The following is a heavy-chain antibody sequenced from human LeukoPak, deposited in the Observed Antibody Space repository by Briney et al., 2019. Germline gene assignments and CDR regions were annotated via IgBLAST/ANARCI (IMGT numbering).Heavy chain of an antibody. Sequence: GGSLRLSCAASGFTFSSYAMSWVRQAPGKGREWVSAIIGSGGSTYYADSVKGRFTISRDNSKNTLYLQMNSLRAEDTAVYYCAKVGYYDYVWGSFTPPNFDYWGQGTLVTVSS. CDR3: AKVGYYDYVWGSFTPPNFDY. J-gene: IGHJ4*02. CDR2: IIGSGGST. CDR1: GFTFSSYA. V-gene: IGHV3-23*01. D-gene: IGHD3-16*01.